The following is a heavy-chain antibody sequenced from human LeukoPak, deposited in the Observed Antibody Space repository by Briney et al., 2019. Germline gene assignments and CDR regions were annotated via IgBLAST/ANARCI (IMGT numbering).Heavy chain of an antibody. CDR2: MTPNSGIT. CDR1: GYTFTSYD. D-gene: IGHD5-24*01. Sequence: ASVMVSCKASGYTFTSYDINWVRQATGQGVEWMGWMTPNSGITGYAQKFQGRVTITRNTSITTAYMALSSLRSEDTAVYYCARGRDGYNFGYLDLWGRGTLVTVSS. J-gene: IGHJ2*01. CDR3: ARGRDGYNFGYLDL. V-gene: IGHV1-8*03.